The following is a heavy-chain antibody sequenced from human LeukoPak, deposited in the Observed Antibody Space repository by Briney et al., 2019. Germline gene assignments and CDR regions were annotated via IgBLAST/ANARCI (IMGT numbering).Heavy chain of an antibody. CDR1: GFNVISYY. J-gene: IGHJ4*02. V-gene: IGHV3-53*01. CDR3: ARGDRGY. Sequence: GGSLRLSCAASGFNVISYYMTWVRQAPGKGLEWVSVIYGDGSTYYTDSVKGRFAISRDNSKNTLYLQMNSLSAEDTAVYYCARGDRGYWGQGTLVTVSS. CDR2: IYGDGST.